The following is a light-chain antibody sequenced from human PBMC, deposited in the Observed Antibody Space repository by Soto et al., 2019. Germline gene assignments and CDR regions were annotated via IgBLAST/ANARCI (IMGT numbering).Light chain of an antibody. CDR2: DAS. V-gene: IGKV3-11*01. CDR3: HQYHSPPQT. Sequence: EIVLTQSPATLSLSPGERAIFSCRASQSVSSYLAWYQQKPGQAPRLLIYDASNRATGIPARFSGSGSGTDFTLTISSLETEDSAVYYCHQYHSPPQTFGQGTKVEIK. J-gene: IGKJ2*01. CDR1: QSVSSY.